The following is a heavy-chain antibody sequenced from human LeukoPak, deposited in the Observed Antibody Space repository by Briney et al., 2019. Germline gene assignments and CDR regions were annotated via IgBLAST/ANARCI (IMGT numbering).Heavy chain of an antibody. CDR3: ARDWRYSSSWRGENNWFDP. J-gene: IGHJ5*02. Sequence: GGSLRLSCAASGFTFSSYSMNWVRQAPGKGLEWVSSISSSSSYIYYADSAKGRFTISRDNAKNSLYLQMNSLRAEDTAVYYCARDWRYSSSWRGENNWFDPWGQGTLVTVSS. CDR1: GFTFSSYS. CDR2: ISSSSSYI. D-gene: IGHD6-13*01. V-gene: IGHV3-21*01.